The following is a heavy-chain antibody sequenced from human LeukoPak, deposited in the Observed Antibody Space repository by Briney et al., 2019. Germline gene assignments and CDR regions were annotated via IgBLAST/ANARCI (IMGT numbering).Heavy chain of an antibody. D-gene: IGHD1-1*01. CDR1: GDSVSSGGHY. J-gene: IGHJ4*02. CDR3: ARSPGIWNEYGRLEY. Sequence: PSETLSLTCTVSGDSVSSGGHYWNWLRPRPGKGLEWIGYIFYTASTYYNPSLKSRVTISVDTSKNQFSLKVSSVTAADTAVYYCARSPGIWNEYGRLEYWGQGALVTVSS. CDR2: IFYTAST. V-gene: IGHV4-31*03.